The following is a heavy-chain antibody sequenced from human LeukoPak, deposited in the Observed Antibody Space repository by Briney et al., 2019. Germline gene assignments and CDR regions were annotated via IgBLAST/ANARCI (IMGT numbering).Heavy chain of an antibody. D-gene: IGHD6-19*01. V-gene: IGHV3-23*01. Sequence: GGSLRLSCAASGFTFSNYAMSWVRQAPGKGLEWVSSTSASGSNTYYTDPVKGRFTISRDNSKSTLYLQMNSLRAEDTAVYYCAKSGSGWYGNYFDYWGQGTLVTVSS. CDR2: TSASGSNT. CDR3: AKSGSGWYGNYFDY. J-gene: IGHJ4*02. CDR1: GFTFSNYA.